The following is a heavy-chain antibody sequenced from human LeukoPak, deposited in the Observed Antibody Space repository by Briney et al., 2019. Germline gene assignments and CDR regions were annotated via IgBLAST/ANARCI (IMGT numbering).Heavy chain of an antibody. D-gene: IGHD3-10*01. J-gene: IGHJ4*02. CDR1: GYTFTTYD. V-gene: IGHV1-8*03. CDR2: MNPNSGHT. Sequence: ASVKVSCKASGYTFTTYDINWVRQATGQGLEWMGCMNPNSGHTDYAQKLQGRVTITRNTSITTAYMELTSLRFEDTAVYYCASGIWFGESEGNYWGQGTLVTVSS. CDR3: ASGIWFGESEGNY.